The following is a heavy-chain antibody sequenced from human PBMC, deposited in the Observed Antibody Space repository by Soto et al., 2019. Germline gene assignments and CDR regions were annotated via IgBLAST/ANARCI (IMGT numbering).Heavy chain of an antibody. D-gene: IGHD4-4*01. V-gene: IGHV1-46*03. CDR2: INPSGGST. CDR1: GYTFTSYY. J-gene: IGHJ5*02. CDR3: ARDGLYVYSQSCLDP. Sequence: ASVKVSCKASGYTFTSYYMHWVRQAPGQGLEWMGIINPSGGSTSYAQKFQGRVTMTRDTSTSTVYMELSSLRSEDTAVYYCARDGLYVYSQSCLDPWGQGTLVTVSS.